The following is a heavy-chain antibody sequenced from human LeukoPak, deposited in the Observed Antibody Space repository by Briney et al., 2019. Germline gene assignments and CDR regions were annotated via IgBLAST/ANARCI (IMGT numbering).Heavy chain of an antibody. CDR2: IYSGGST. Sequence: PGGSLRLSCPASGXTVSSNYMSWVRQAPGKGLECVSVIYSGGSTYYADSVKGRFSISRDNSKKALYLQMNSLRAEDTAVYYCARGMALDYWGQGTLVTVSS. D-gene: IGHD5-24*01. CDR1: GXTVSSNY. V-gene: IGHV3-53*01. CDR3: ARGMALDY. J-gene: IGHJ4*02.